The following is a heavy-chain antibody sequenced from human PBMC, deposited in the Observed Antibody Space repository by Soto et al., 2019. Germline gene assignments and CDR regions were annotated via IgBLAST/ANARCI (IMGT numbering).Heavy chain of an antibody. CDR1: GGTFTRYA. CDR3: ARARETTEGGYFEY. Sequence: QVQLVQSGAEVKKPGSSVKVSCKASGGTFTRYAINWVRQAPGQGLEWMGGIIPLFGTANYAQKFQGRVTIIEDESTRTSYMELSSMISEGTAIYYWARARETTEGGYFEYWGQGTLVTVSS. J-gene: IGHJ4*02. D-gene: IGHD1-7*01. CDR2: IIPLFGTA. V-gene: IGHV1-69*12.